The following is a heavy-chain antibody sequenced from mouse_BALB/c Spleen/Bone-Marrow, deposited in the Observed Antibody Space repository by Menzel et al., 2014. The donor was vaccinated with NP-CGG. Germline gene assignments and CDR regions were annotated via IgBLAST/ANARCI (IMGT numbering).Heavy chain of an antibody. CDR3: AREARTTGRFAY. V-gene: IGHV3-1*02. CDR1: GYSITSGYG. Sequence: ESGPDLVKPSQSLSLTCTVTGYSITSGYGWHWIRQFPGNKLEWMAYIHYSGNTDYNPSLKSRISITRDTSKNQFFLQLKSVTTEDTATYYCAREARTTGRFAYWGQGTLVTVSA. J-gene: IGHJ3*01. D-gene: IGHD1-1*01. CDR2: IHYSGNT.